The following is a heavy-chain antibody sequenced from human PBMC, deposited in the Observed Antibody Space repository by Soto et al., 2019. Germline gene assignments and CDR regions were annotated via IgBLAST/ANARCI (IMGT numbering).Heavy chain of an antibody. CDR2: IYHSGTT. Sequence: QVQLQESGPGLVNPSGTLSLTCAVSGGSISSNNWWIWVRQPPGKGLEWIGEIYHSGTTGYNPSYKSRGTIEVDKSKNQYPLKLSSVTPQDTDDYYCAGRRDGSGSLEYWEQGTRLTVS. J-gene: IGHJ4*02. CDR1: GGSISSNNW. CDR3: AGRRDGSGSLEY. V-gene: IGHV4-4*02. D-gene: IGHD3-10*01.